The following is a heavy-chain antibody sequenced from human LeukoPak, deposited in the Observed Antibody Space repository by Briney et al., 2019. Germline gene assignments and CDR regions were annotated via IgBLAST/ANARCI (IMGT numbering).Heavy chain of an antibody. CDR2: MNTKSGNT. J-gene: IGHJ4*02. D-gene: IGHD3-9*01. V-gene: IGHV1-8*01. Sequence: ASVTVSCKASGYTFTSYDINWVRQATGQGLEWMGWMNTKSGNTGYAQKFQVRVTMTRNTSTSTAYMELSSLRSEDTGVYYCAKVARGDYDILTGYARMYYFDYGGQGTLVTVSS. CDR3: AKVARGDYDILTGYARMYYFDY. CDR1: GYTFTSYD.